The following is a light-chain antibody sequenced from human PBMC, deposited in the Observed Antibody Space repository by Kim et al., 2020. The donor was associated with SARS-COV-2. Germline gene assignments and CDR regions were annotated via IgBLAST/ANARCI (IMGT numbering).Light chain of an antibody. CDR3: QAWDSSTVV. CDR2: QDN. Sequence: SSELTQPPSVSVSPGQTASITCSGDKLGDKYACWYQQRPGQSPVLVIYQDNKRPSGIPERFSGSNSGNTATLTISGTQATDEADYYCQAWDSSTVVFGGGTQLTVL. V-gene: IGLV3-1*01. CDR1: KLGDKY. J-gene: IGLJ2*01.